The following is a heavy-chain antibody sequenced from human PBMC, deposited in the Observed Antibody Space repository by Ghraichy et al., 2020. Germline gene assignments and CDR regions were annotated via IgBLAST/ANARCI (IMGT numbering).Heavy chain of an antibody. D-gene: IGHD3-9*01. V-gene: IGHV4-30-4*01. J-gene: IGHJ1*01. CDR3: ARGGYDILTGYRPVQH. CDR2: IYYSGST. CDR1: GGSISSGDYY. Sequence: SQTLSLTCTVSGGSISSGDYYWSWIRQPPGKGLEWIGYIYYSGSTYYNPSLKSRVTISVDTSKNQFSLKLSSVTAADTAVYYCARGGYDILTGYRPVQHWGQGTLVTVSS.